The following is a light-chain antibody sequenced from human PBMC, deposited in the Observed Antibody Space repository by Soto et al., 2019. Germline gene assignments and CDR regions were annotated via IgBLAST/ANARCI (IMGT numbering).Light chain of an antibody. J-gene: IGKJ5*01. CDR2: AAS. CDR3: QQYGSSPPIT. Sequence: DIQMTQSPSSLSASVGARVTITCGASQSISSYLNWYQQKPGKAPKLLIYAASSLQTGVPSRFSGSGSGTDFSLTISRLEPEDFAVYYCQQYGSSPPITFGQGTRLEIK. CDR1: QSISSY. V-gene: IGKV1-39*01.